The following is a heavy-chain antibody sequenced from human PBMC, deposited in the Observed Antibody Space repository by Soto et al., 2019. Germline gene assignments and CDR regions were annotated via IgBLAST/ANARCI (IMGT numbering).Heavy chain of an antibody. CDR3: XXXXXXXXXDAFDI. V-gene: IGHV4-34*01. Sequence: QVQLQQWGAGLLKPSETLSLTCAVYGVSFSGYYWSWIRQPPGTGLEWIGEIHHSGSIKYNPSLKSRVTIXXXXXXXXXXXXXXXXXXXXXXXXXXXXXXXXXXXDAFDIWGQGTMVTVSS. CDR2: IHHSGSI. J-gene: IGHJ3*02. CDR1: GVSFSGYY.